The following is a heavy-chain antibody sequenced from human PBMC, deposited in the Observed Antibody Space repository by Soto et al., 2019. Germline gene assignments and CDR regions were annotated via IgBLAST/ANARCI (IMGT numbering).Heavy chain of an antibody. CDR3: AKGGRMVRGDYFDY. J-gene: IGHJ4*02. V-gene: IGHV3-30*18. Sequence: VQLVESGGGLVKPGGSLRLSCAASGFTFSSYGMHWVRQAPGKGLEWVAVISYDGSKKYYADSVKGRFTISRDNSKNTLDLQMNSLRAEDTAVYYCAKGGRMVRGDYFDYWGQGTLVTVSS. D-gene: IGHD3-10*01. CDR1: GFTFSSYG. CDR2: ISYDGSKK.